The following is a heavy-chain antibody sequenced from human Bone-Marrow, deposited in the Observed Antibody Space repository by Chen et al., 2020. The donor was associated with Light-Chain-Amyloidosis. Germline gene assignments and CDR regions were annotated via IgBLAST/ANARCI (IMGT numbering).Heavy chain of an antibody. CDR3: ARRRDGYNFDY. V-gene: IGHV5-51*01. CDR2: IYPDDSNA. D-gene: IGHD5-12*01. J-gene: IGHJ4*02. CDR1: GYTFPNYW. Sequence: EVQLEQSGPDVKKPGESLKISCKGSGYTFPNYWIGWVRQMPGKGLDWMGVIYPDDSNARYSPSFEGQVTISADKSITTAYLQWRSLKASDTAMYYCARRRDGYNFDYWGQGTLVTVSS.